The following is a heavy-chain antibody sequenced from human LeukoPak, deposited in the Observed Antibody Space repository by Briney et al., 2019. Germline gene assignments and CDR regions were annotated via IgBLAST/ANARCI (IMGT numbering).Heavy chain of an antibody. CDR3: AKGGDWGSFLYYFDY. CDR1: GFTLDDYT. J-gene: IGHJ4*02. D-gene: IGHD2-21*02. V-gene: IGHV3-23*01. CDR2: ISGSGGST. Sequence: GGSLRLSCAASGFTLDDYTMHWVRQAPGKGLEWVSAISGSGGSTYYADSVKGRFTISRDNSKNTLYLQMNSLRAEDTAVYYCAKGGDWGSFLYYFDYWGQGTLVTVSS.